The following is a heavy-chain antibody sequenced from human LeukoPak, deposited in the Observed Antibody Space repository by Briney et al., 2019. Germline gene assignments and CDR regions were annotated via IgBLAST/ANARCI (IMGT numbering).Heavy chain of an antibody. Sequence: SVKVSCKASGGTFSSYTISWVRQAPGQGLEWMGRIIPILGIANYAQKFQGRVTITADKSTSTAYMELSSLRSEDTAVYYCARDGYETYYYGSGSYSNWFDPWGQGTLVTDSS. CDR2: IIPILGIA. V-gene: IGHV1-69*04. CDR1: GGTFSSYT. D-gene: IGHD3-10*01. J-gene: IGHJ5*02. CDR3: ARDGYETYYYGSGSYSNWFDP.